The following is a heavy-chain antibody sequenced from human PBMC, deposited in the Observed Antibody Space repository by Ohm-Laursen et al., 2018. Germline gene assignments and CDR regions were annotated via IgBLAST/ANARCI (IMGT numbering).Heavy chain of an antibody. CDR2: ISYDGGNK. CDR1: GFTFNRHG. V-gene: IGHV3-30*03. Sequence: SLRLACAASGFTFNRHGMHWVRQAPGKALEWVALISYDGGNKYYADFVRGRFTISRDQSKNTMFLQMSNLSFDDTAIYYCARDDSERLYYNYGLDVWGQGTTVTVSS. D-gene: IGHD1-1*01. J-gene: IGHJ6*02. CDR3: ARDDSERLYYNYGLDV.